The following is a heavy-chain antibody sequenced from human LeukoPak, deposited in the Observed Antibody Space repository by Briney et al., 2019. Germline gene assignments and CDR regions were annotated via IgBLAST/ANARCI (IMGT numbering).Heavy chain of an antibody. Sequence: SETLSLTCAVYGGSFSGYYWSWIRQPPGKGLEWIGEINHSGSTNYNPSLKSRVTISVDTSKNQFSLKLSSVTAEDTAVYYCARGLSIAAFDYWGQGTLVTVSS. CDR1: GGSFSGYY. J-gene: IGHJ4*02. D-gene: IGHD6-25*01. CDR2: INHSGST. CDR3: ARGLSIAAFDY. V-gene: IGHV4-34*01.